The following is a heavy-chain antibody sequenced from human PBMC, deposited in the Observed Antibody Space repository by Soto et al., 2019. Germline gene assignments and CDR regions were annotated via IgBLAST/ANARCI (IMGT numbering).Heavy chain of an antibody. D-gene: IGHD4-17*01. CDR1: GGSFSGYY. V-gene: IGHV4-34*01. CDR3: ARGYYGDQTDFDY. J-gene: IGHJ4*02. CDR2: INHSGST. Sequence: QVQLQQWGAGLLKPSETLSLTCAVYGGSFSGYYWSWIRQHPRKGLEWIGEINHSGSTNYNPSLNSRVTIAVDTSMNQFSLKLSSVTAAVTAVYYCARGYYGDQTDFDYWGQGTLVTVSS.